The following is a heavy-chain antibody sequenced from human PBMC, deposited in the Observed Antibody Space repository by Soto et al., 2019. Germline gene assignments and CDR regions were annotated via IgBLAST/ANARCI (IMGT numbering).Heavy chain of an antibody. CDR1: GGTFSSYA. Sequence: VKVSCKASGGTFSSYAISWVRQAPGQGLEWMGGIIPIGGTANYAQKFQGRVTIIADESTSTAYMELGSLRSEDTAVYYCARDLLGFGYTYADVWGQGTTVTVSS. J-gene: IGHJ6*02. CDR2: IIPIGGTA. V-gene: IGHV1-69*13. CDR3: ARDLLGFGYTYADV. D-gene: IGHD3-16*01.